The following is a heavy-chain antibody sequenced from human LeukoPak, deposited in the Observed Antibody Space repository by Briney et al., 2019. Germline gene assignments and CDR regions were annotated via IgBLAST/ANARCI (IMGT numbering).Heavy chain of an antibody. J-gene: IGHJ4*02. CDR1: GYTFTDYG. CDR3: ARGGRWESHTDY. D-gene: IGHD1-26*01. CDR2: ISAYNGNT. Sequence: ASVKVSCKASGYTFTDYGITWVRQTPTQCLQWMGWISAYNGNTNYAQDIQGRATMTTDTSTTTAYMELRNLRSDDTAVYYCARGGRWESHTDYWGQGTLVTVSS. V-gene: IGHV1-18*01.